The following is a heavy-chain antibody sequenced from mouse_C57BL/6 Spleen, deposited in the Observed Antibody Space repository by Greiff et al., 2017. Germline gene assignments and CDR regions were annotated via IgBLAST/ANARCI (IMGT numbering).Heavy chain of an antibody. CDR1: GYSFTDYN. D-gene: IGHD3-2*02. CDR3: ARGEDSSGYPYYYAMDY. V-gene: IGHV1-39*01. J-gene: IGHJ4*01. CDR2: INPNYGTT. Sequence: VQLQQSGPELVKPSASVKISCKASGYSFTDYNMNWVKQSNGKSLEWIGVINPNYGTTSYNQKFKGKATLTVDQSSSTAYMQLNSLTSEDSAVYYCARGEDSSGYPYYYAMDYWGQGTSVTVSS.